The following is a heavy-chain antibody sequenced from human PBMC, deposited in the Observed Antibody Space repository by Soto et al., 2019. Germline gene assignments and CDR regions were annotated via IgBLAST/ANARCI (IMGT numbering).Heavy chain of an antibody. CDR1: GDSISTNYF. J-gene: IGHJ4*02. D-gene: IGHD6-19*01. V-gene: IGHV4-4*02. CDR2: ISHSGSV. Sequence: QVLLQESGPGLVQPSGTLSLSCAVSGDSISTNYFWGWVRQPPGKGLQWVGDISHSGSVNYNPSLKSQVTIPIDKSKNQFSLKLNSVTSAVTAVYYCASSFGWYAIDYWGPGTVVIVSS. CDR3: ASSFGWYAIDY.